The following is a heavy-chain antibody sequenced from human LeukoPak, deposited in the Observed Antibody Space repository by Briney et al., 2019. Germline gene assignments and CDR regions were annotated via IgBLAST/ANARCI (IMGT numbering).Heavy chain of an antibody. CDR1: GYTFTTYY. J-gene: IGHJ4*02. D-gene: IGHD1-26*01. CDR3: ARDRGSYFKVAGFDY. Sequence: GASVKVSCKAFGYTFTTYYMHWVRQAPGQGLEWMGRIIPILGIANYAQKFQGRVTITADKSTSTAYMELSSLRSEDTAVYYCARDRGSYFKVAGFDYWGQGTLVTVSS. V-gene: IGHV1-69*04. CDR2: IIPILGIA.